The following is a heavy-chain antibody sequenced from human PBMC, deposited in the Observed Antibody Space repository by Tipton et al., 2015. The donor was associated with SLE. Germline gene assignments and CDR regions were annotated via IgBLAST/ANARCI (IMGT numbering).Heavy chain of an antibody. V-gene: IGHV4-4*07. D-gene: IGHD1-26*01. J-gene: IGHJ4*02. CDR2: VYSSGST. CDR1: GGPFSGYY. CDR3: ARGGGSYYDY. Sequence: TLSLTCTVSGGPFSGYYWSWIRQPAGKGLEWIGRVYSSGSTIYNPSIKSRITLSLDTSKNQFYLRVNSVTAADTAVYYSARGGGSYYDYWGQGTLVTVSS.